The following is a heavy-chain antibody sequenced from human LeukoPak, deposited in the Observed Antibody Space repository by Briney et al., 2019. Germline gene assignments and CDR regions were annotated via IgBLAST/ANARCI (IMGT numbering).Heavy chain of an antibody. Sequence: ASVKVSCKASGYTFTSYYMHWVRQAPGQGLEWMGIINPSGGSTSYAQKFQGRVTMTRDTSTSTVYMELSSLRSEDTAVYYCATGSKVVIANIYYYYYYMDVWGKGTTVTVSS. CDR3: ATGSKVVIANIYYYYYYMDV. D-gene: IGHD2-21*01. CDR1: GYTFTSYY. V-gene: IGHV1-46*01. CDR2: INPSGGST. J-gene: IGHJ6*03.